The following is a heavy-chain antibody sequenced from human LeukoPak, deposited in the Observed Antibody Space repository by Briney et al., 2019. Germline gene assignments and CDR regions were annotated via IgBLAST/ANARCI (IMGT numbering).Heavy chain of an antibody. Sequence: SETLSLTCAVSSYSISSGYYWSWIRQPPGKGLEWIGYIYYSGSTNYNPSLKSRVTISVDTSKTQFSLKLSSVTAADSAVYYCARLKAVAGTADWFDPWGQGTLVTVSS. CDR3: ARLKAVAGTADWFDP. J-gene: IGHJ5*02. V-gene: IGHV4-61*01. D-gene: IGHD6-19*01. CDR1: SYSISSGYY. CDR2: IYYSGST.